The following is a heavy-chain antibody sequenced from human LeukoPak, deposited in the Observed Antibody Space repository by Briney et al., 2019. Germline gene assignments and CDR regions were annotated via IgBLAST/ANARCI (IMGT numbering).Heavy chain of an antibody. V-gene: IGHV4-39*07. J-gene: IGHJ4*02. CDR1: GGSISSYY. Sequence: SETLSLTCTVSGGSISSYYWSWIRQPPGKGLEWIGIIYYSGSTYYNPSLKSRVTISVDTSKNQFSLKLSSVTAADTAVYYCAREDLSGDTAMGTFDYWGQGTLVTVSS. CDR3: AREDLSGDTAMGTFDY. CDR2: IYYSGST. D-gene: IGHD5-18*01.